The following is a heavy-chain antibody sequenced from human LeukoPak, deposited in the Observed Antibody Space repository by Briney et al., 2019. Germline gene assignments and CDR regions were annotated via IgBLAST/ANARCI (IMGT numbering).Heavy chain of an antibody. CDR2: ISGSGGST. CDR1: GFTFSSYA. J-gene: IGHJ3*02. V-gene: IGHV3-23*01. Sequence: PGGSLRLSCAASGFTFSSYAMSWVRQAPGKGLEWVSAISGSGGSTYYADSVKGRFTISRDNSKNTLYLQMNSLRAEDTAVYYCARDAAPYQLLYDCAFDIWGQGTMVTVSS. CDR3: ARDAAPYQLLYDCAFDI. D-gene: IGHD2-2*02.